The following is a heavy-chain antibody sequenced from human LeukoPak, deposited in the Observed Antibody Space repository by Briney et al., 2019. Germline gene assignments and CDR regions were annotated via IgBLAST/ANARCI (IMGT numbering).Heavy chain of an antibody. CDR1: GYTFTSYY. J-gene: IGHJ4*02. Sequence: ASVKVSCKASGYTFTSYYMHWVRQAPGQGLEWMGIINPSGGSTSYAQKFQGRVTMTRDTSTSTVYMELSRLRSDDTAVYYCARDRRVGGDFDYWGQGTLVTVSS. CDR2: INPSGGST. CDR3: ARDRRVGGDFDY. D-gene: IGHD2-2*01. V-gene: IGHV1-46*01.